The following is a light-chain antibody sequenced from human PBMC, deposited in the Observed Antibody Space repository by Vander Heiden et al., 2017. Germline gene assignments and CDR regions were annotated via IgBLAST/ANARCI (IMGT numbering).Light chain of an antibody. J-gene: IGKJ1*01. Sequence: IQLPQSPSTLSAPVGDRVTITCRASQSISSWLAWYQQKPGKAPKLLIYKASSLESGVPSSFSGSGSGTEFTLTISSLQPDDFATYYCQQYNSYSPTFGQGTKVEIK. CDR1: QSISSW. V-gene: IGKV1-5*03. CDR3: QQYNSYSPT. CDR2: KAS.